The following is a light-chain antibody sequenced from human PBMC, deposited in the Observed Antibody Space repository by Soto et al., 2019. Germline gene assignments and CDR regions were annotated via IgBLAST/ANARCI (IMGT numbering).Light chain of an antibody. CDR2: EVN. CDR1: SSYVGDYNY. Sequence: QSVLTQPPSASGSPGQSVTISCTGTSSYVGDYNYVSWYRQHPGKAPKLMIYEVNKRPSGVPDRFSGSKSGNTASLTVSGLQAEDEADYYCTSYAGSYTYVFGTGTKVTVL. V-gene: IGLV2-8*01. CDR3: TSYAGSYTYV. J-gene: IGLJ1*01.